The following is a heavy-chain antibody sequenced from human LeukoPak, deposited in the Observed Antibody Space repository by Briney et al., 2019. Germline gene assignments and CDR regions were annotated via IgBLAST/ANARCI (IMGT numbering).Heavy chain of an antibody. J-gene: IGHJ4*02. CDR1: GGSISSYY. CDR3: AYSGIAAAGSFDY. D-gene: IGHD6-13*01. V-gene: IGHV4-59*08. Sequence: SSETLSLTCTVSGGSISSYYWSWIRQPPGKGLEWIGYIYYSGSTYYNPSLKSRVTISVDTSKNQFSLKLSSVTAADTAVYYCAYSGIAAAGSFDYWGQGTLVTVSS. CDR2: IYYSGST.